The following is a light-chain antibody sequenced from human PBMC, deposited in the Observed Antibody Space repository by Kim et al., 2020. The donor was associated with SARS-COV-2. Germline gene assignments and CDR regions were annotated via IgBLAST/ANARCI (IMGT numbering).Light chain of an antibody. CDR3: QQYYSYPPMYT. V-gene: IGKV1-8*01. Sequence: STGDRVTITWRASQGISSYLAWYQQKPGKAPKLLIYAASTLQSGVPSRFSGSGSGTDFTLTISCLQSEDFATYYCQQYYSYPPMYTFGQGTKLEI. CDR1: QGISSY. CDR2: AAS. J-gene: IGKJ2*01.